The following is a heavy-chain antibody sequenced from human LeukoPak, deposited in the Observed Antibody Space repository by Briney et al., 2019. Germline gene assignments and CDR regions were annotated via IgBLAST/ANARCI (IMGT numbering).Heavy chain of an antibody. CDR1: GFTFSSYS. D-gene: IGHD2-2*01. CDR3: ARDFPVYCSSTSCYDFDY. CDR2: ISSSSSYI. Sequence: GGSLRLSCAASGFTFSSYSMNWVRQAPGKGLEWVSFISSSSSYIYYADSVKGRFTISRDNAKNSLYLQMNSLRAEDTAVYYCARDFPVYCSSTSCYDFDYWGQGTLVTVSS. V-gene: IGHV3-21*01. J-gene: IGHJ4*02.